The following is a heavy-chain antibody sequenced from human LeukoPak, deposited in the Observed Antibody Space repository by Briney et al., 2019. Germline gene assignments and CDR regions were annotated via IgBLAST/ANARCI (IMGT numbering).Heavy chain of an antibody. J-gene: IGHJ6*03. CDR1: GGSISSSSYY. Sequence: SETLSLTCTVSGGSISSSSYYWGWIRQPPGKGLEWIGSIYYSGSTYYNPSLKSRVTISVDTSKNQSSLKLSSVTAADTAVYYCARGHNYYYYMDVWGKGTTVTVSS. CDR2: IYYSGST. CDR3: ARGHNYYYYMDV. V-gene: IGHV4-39*07.